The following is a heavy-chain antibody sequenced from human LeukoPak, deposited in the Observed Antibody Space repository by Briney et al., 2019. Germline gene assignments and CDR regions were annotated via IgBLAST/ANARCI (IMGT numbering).Heavy chain of an antibody. CDR1: GYTFTGYY. Sequence: EASVKVSCKASGYTFTGYYMHWVRQAPGQGLEWMGWINPNSGGTNYAQKFQGRVTMTRDTSISTAYMELSRLRSDDTAAYYCARNRMVRGVIIFPSDYWGQGTLVTVSS. V-gene: IGHV1-2*02. D-gene: IGHD3-10*01. CDR2: INPNSGGT. J-gene: IGHJ4*02. CDR3: ARNRMVRGVIIFPSDY.